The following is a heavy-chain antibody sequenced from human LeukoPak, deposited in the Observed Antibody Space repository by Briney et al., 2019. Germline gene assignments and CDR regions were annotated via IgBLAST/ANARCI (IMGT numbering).Heavy chain of an antibody. Sequence: GGSLRLSCAASGFTFSSYWMSWVRQAPGKGLEWVANIKQDGSEKYYVDSVKGRFTISRDNAKNSLYLQMNSLRAEDTAVYYCARVGGYNYDYFDYRGHGTLVTVSS. CDR1: GFTFSSYW. D-gene: IGHD5-24*01. CDR2: IKQDGSEK. J-gene: IGHJ4*01. V-gene: IGHV3-7*01. CDR3: ARVGGYNYDYFDY.